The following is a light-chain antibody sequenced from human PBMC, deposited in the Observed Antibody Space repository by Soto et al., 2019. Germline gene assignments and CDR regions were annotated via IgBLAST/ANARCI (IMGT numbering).Light chain of an antibody. J-gene: IGKJ5*01. V-gene: IGKV3-11*01. CDR1: QSVSRF. Sequence: ETVLTQSPATLSLSPGERATLSCRASQSVSRFLAWYQHKPGQAPRLLIYDASNRATGIPARFSGSGSGTDFTLTSSSLEPEDFAVYYCQQRSNWPLTFGQGTRLEIK. CDR3: QQRSNWPLT. CDR2: DAS.